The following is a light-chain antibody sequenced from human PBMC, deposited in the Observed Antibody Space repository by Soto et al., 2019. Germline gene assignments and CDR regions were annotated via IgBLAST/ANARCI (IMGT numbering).Light chain of an antibody. Sequence: EIVLTQSPGTLSLSPGERATLSCRASQSVSFSYLAWYQQKPGQAPRLLIYGASSRATGIPDRFSGSGFGTDFTLTISRVEPEDFAVYYCQQYGSSPPWTFGQGTKVEIK. CDR2: GAS. CDR3: QQYGSSPPWT. CDR1: QSVSFSY. V-gene: IGKV3-20*01. J-gene: IGKJ1*01.